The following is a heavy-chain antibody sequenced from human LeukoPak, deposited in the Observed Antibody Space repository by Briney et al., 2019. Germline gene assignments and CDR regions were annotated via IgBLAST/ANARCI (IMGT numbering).Heavy chain of an antibody. CDR2: ISGSGGST. CDR1: GFTFSSYA. Sequence: GGSLRLSCAASGFTFSSYAMSWVRQAPGKGLEWVSAISGSGGSTYYADSVKGRFTISRDNSKNTLYLQMDSLRDEDTAVYYCARGPVGDYVWGSPLDYWGQGTLVTVSS. J-gene: IGHJ4*02. V-gene: IGHV3-23*01. D-gene: IGHD3-16*01. CDR3: ARGPVGDYVWGSPLDY.